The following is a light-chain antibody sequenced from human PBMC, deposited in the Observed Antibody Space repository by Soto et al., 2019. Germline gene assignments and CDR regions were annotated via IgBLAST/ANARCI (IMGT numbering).Light chain of an antibody. V-gene: IGLV1-51*01. Sequence: QSVLTQPPSVSAAPGQKVTISCSGSSSNIGNNYVSWYQQLPGTAPKLLTYDNNKRPSGIPDRFSGSKSGTSATLGITGLQTGDEADYYCGTWDSSLSAGGVVFGGGTKLTVL. CDR3: GTWDSSLSAGGVV. CDR2: DNN. J-gene: IGLJ2*01. CDR1: SSNIGNNY.